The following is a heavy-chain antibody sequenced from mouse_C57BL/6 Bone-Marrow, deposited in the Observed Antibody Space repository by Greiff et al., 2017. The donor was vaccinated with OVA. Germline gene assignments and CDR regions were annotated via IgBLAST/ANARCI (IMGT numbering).Heavy chain of an antibody. CDR2: IDPSDSYT. J-gene: IGHJ3*01. Sequence: QVQLQQPGAELVKPGASVKLSCKASGYTFTSYWMQWVKQRPGQGLEWIGEIDPSDSYTNYNQKFKGKATLTVDTSSSTAYMQHSSLTSEDSAVYYFAYIYDGDLAWFAYWDQGTLVTVSA. V-gene: IGHV1-50*01. CDR3: AYIYDGDLAWFAY. D-gene: IGHD2-3*01. CDR1: GYTFTSYW.